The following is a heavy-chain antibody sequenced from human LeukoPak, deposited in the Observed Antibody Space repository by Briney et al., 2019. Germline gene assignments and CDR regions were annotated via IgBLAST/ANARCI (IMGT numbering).Heavy chain of an antibody. D-gene: IGHD3-16*02. CDR3: AKDRYGGSHY. Sequence: GGSLGLSCAASGFTFSSYGMHWVRQAPGKGLEWVAVISYDGSNKYYADSVKGRFTISRDNSKNTLYLQMNSLRAEDTAVYYCAKDRYGGSHYWGQGTLVTVSS. CDR1: GFTFSSYG. V-gene: IGHV3-30*18. CDR2: ISYDGSNK. J-gene: IGHJ4*02.